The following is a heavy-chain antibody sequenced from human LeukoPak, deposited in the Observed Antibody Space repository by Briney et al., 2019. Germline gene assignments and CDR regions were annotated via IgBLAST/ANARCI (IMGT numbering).Heavy chain of an antibody. J-gene: IGHJ4*02. CDR2: ISSSSSYI. D-gene: IGHD1-7*01. V-gene: IGHV3-21*01. CDR3: ARGLELSENFDY. Sequence: GGSLRLSCAASEFSVGSNYMTWVRQAPGKGLEWVSSISSSSSYIYYADSVKGRFTISRDNAKNSLYLQMNSLRAEDTAVYYCARGLELSENFDYWGQGTLVTVSS. CDR1: EFSVGSNY.